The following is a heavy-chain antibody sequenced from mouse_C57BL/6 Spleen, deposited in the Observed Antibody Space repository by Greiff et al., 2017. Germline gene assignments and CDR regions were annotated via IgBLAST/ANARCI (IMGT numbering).Heavy chain of an antibody. CDR3: ARSRLEYYGSSYWFAY. V-gene: IGHV1-4*01. CDR2: INPSSGYT. Sequence: VQLQESGAELARPGASVKMSCKASGYTFTSYTMHWVKQRPGQGLEWIGYINPSSGYTKYNQKFKDKATLPADKSSSTAYMQLSSLTSEDSAVYYCARSRLEYYGSSYWFAYWGQGTLVTVSA. J-gene: IGHJ3*01. D-gene: IGHD1-1*01. CDR1: GYTFTSYT.